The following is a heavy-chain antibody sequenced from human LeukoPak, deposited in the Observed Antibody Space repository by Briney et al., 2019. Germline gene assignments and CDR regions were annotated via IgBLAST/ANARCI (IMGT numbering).Heavy chain of an antibody. J-gene: IGHJ4*02. D-gene: IGHD6-19*01. CDR1: GFTVSSYY. V-gene: IGHV3-53*01. CDR2: IYSGGST. CDR3: ARDLFSEIPIAVAASGVDY. Sequence: PGGSLRLSCAASGFTVSSYYMSWVRQAPGKGLEWVSVIYSGGSTYYADSVKGRFTISRDDSKNTMYLQMNSLRVEDTAVYYCARDLFSEIPIAVAASGVDYWGQGTLVTVSS.